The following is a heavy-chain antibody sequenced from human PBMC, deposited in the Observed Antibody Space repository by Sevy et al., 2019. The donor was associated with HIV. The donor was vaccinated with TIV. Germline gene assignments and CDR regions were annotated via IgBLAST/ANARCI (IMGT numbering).Heavy chain of an antibody. CDR1: GFTFSSYA. D-gene: IGHD2-2*01. CDR2: ISYDGSNK. V-gene: IGHV3-30-3*01. CDR3: ARARVGPGDY. J-gene: IGHJ4*02. Sequence: GGSLRLSCAASGFTFSSYAMHWVRQAPGKGLEWVAVISYDGSNKYYADSVKGRFTISRDNSNNTLYLQMNSLRAEDTAVYYCARARVGPGDYWGQGTLVTVSS.